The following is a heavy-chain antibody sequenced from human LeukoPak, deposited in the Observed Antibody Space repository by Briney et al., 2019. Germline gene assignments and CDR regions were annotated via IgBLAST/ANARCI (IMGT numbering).Heavy chain of an antibody. CDR1: GGSFSGYY. CDR3: AREGVRGVD. Sequence: SETLSLTCAVYGGSFSGYYWSWIRQPPGKGLEWIGYIYYSGSTNYNPSLKSRVTISVDTSKNQFSLKLSSVTAADTAVYYCAREGVRGVDWGQGTLVTVSS. D-gene: IGHD3-10*01. J-gene: IGHJ4*02. V-gene: IGHV4-59*01. CDR2: IYYSGST.